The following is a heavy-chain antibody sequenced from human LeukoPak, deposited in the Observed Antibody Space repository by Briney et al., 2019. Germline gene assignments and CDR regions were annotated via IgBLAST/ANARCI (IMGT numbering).Heavy chain of an antibody. CDR1: GFTFNNYA. CDR3: ARDCLTTGNPCFDP. CDR2: ISYDGSNK. J-gene: IGHJ5*02. V-gene: IGHV3-30*04. Sequence: GGSLRLSCAASGFTFNNYAMHWVRQAPGKGLEWVSIISYDGSNKYYADSVKGRFTISSDNSNNTLYLQMSSLRAEDTALYYCARDCLTTGNPCFDPWGQGTLVTVSS. D-gene: IGHD4-17*01.